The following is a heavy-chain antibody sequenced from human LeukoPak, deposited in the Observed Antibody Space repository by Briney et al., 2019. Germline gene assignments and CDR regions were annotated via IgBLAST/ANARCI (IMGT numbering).Heavy chain of an antibody. J-gene: IGHJ4*02. CDR2: ISASGIHI. D-gene: IGHD2-8*01. CDR1: GFTFSNSD. V-gene: IGHV3-23*01. CDR3: VRMVSGDS. Sequence: GGSLRLSCAVSGFTFSNSDMNWVRQAPGKGPEWVTTISASGIHIYYADSAKGRFTISRDNSRNTLELQMNSLRGEDTAVYYCVRMVSGDSWGQGTLVTVTS.